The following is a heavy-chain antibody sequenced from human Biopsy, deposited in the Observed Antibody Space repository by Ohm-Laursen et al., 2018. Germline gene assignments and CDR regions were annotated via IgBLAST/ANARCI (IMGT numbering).Heavy chain of an antibody. V-gene: IGHV1-69*13. CDR2: IIGIFRTA. J-gene: IGHJ4*02. D-gene: IGHD3-3*01. CDR1: GGTFSRSA. Sequence: SVKVSCKASGGTFSRSAITWVRQAPGQGLEWMGGIIGIFRTAHYAQKFQGRVTITADESATTAYMELSSLRPEDTAFYYCARDPLYFDFWSGFFDTWGQGTLVTVSS. CDR3: ARDPLYFDFWSGFFDT.